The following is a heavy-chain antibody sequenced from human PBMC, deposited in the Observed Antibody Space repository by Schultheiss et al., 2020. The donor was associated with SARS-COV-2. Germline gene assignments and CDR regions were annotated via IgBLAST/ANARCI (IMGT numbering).Heavy chain of an antibody. CDR3: AREGTFGCYSP. CDR2: IYYSGST. J-gene: IGHJ4*02. CDR1: GGSISSGGYY. D-gene: IGHD2-15*01. Sequence: SETLSLTCTVSGGSISSGGYYWSWIRQHPGKGLEWIGYIYYSGSTYYNPSLKSRVTISVDTSKNQFSLKLSSVTAADTAVYYCAREGTFGCYSPWGQGTLVTVSS. V-gene: IGHV4-31*03.